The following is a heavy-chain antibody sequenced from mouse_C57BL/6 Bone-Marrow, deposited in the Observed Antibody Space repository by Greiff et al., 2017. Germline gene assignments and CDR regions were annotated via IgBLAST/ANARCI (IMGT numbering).Heavy chain of an antibody. V-gene: IGHV1-15*01. J-gene: IGHJ2*01. CDR3: TRITTVNDY. CDR2: IDPGTGGT. CDR1: GYTFTDYE. D-gene: IGHD1-1*01. Sequence: QVQLKQSGAELVRPGASVTLSCKASGYTFTDYEMHWVKQTPVHGLEWIGAIDPGTGGTAYNQKFKGKAILTADKSSSTAYMELRSLTSEDSAVYYCTRITTVNDYWGQGTTLTVSS.